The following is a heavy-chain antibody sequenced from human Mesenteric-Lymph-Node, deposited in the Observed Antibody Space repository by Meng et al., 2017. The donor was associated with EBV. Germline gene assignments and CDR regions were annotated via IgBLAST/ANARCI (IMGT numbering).Heavy chain of an antibody. J-gene: IGHJ2*01. V-gene: IGHV3-74*01. CDR3: VRLRGWYFDL. CDR1: GFTFSSHW. Sequence: EVQLVESGGGLVKPGGSFRLSCAASGFTFSSHWMHWVRQGPGKGLVWVARINSGATTINYADSVQGRFTISRDNAKNTLYLQMNSRRAEDTAVYYCVRLRGWYFDLWGRGTLVTVSS. CDR2: INSGATTI. D-gene: IGHD3-10*01.